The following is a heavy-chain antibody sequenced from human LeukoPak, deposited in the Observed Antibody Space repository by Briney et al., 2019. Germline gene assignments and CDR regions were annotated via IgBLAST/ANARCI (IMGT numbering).Heavy chain of an antibody. Sequence: GGSLRLSSAASKFTFSNYWMSWVRQAPGKGLEWVAYMNQLGNEKNYLDSVKGRFTISRDNAKNSLYLQMTSLRAEDTAMYYCAWGTYYYEFWGQGTLVTVSS. CDR3: AWGTYYYEF. J-gene: IGHJ4*02. D-gene: IGHD3-16*01. CDR2: MNQLGNEK. CDR1: KFTFSNYW. V-gene: IGHV3-7*04.